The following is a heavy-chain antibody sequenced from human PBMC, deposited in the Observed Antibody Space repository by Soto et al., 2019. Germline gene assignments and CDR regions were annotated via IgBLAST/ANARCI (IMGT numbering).Heavy chain of an antibody. CDR2: IDSDGSST. V-gene: IGHV3-74*01. CDR3: ARVGGYNWFDT. Sequence: EVQLVESGGGLVQPGGSLRLSCAASGFTFSRSWMHWVRQAPGKGLLWVSRIDSDGSSTNYADSVKGRFTVSRDNAKNTLYLQMNSLRAEDTAVYYCARVGGYNWFDTWGQGTLVTVSS. CDR1: GFTFSRSW. J-gene: IGHJ5*02.